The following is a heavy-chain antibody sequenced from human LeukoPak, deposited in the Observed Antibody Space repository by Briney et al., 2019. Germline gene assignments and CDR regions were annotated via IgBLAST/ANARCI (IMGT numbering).Heavy chain of an antibody. CDR3: ARDRVSGDAFDI. CDR1: GYTFTSYA. Sequence: ASVKVSCKASGYTFTSYAMHWVRQAPGQRLEWMGWINAGNGNTKYSQKFQGRVTITRDTSASTAYMELSSLRSEDTAVYYRARDRVSGDAFDIWGQGTMVTVSS. V-gene: IGHV1-3*01. J-gene: IGHJ3*02. D-gene: IGHD3-10*01. CDR2: INAGNGNT.